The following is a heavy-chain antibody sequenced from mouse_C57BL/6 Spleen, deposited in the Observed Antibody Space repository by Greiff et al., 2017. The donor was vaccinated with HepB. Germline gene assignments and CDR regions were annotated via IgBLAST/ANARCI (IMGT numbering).Heavy chain of an antibody. CDR1: GYTFTDYY. J-gene: IGHJ1*03. Sequence: QVQLQQSGAELVRPGASVKLSCKASGYTFTDYYINWVKQRPGQGLEWIARIYPGSGNTYYNEKFKGKATLTAEKSSSTAYMQLSSLTSEDSAVYFCARGRSSLHWYFDVWGTGTTVTVSS. V-gene: IGHV1-76*01. D-gene: IGHD1-1*01. CDR3: ARGRSSLHWYFDV. CDR2: IYPGSGNT.